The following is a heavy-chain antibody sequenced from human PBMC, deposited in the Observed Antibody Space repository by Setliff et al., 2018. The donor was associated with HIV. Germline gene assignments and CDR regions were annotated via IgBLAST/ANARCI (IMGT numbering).Heavy chain of an antibody. Sequence: PSETLSLTCTVSGGSITSRSYYWGWIRQPPGKGLEWIGTMYYSGSIYYNPSLKSRVTISVDTSKNELSLKLRSVTAADTAVYYCARSPNRVSGTVGYLQRWGRGTLVTVSS. CDR3: ARSPNRVSGTVGYLQR. V-gene: IGHV4-39*01. CDR2: MYYSGSI. CDR1: GGSITSRSYY. D-gene: IGHD1-26*01. J-gene: IGHJ1*01.